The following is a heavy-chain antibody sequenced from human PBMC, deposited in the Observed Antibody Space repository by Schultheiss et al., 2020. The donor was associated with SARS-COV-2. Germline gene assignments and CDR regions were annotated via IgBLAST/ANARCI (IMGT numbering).Heavy chain of an antibody. Sequence: SVKVSCKASGGTFSSYAISWVRQAPGQGLEWMGGIIPIFGTANYAQKFQGRLTISADESTNTAYLDLTSLRSDDTAVYYCARDQPPTTGVTLAYWGQGTLVTVSS. D-gene: IGHD4-23*01. V-gene: IGHV1-69*13. CDR1: GGTFSSYA. J-gene: IGHJ4*02. CDR3: ARDQPPTTGVTLAY. CDR2: IIPIFGTA.